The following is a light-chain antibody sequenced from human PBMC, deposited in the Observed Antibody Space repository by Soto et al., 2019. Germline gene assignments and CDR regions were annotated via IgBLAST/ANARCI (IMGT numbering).Light chain of an antibody. V-gene: IGKV1-27*01. CDR2: AAS. J-gene: IGKJ4*01. CDR1: QDIANY. CDR3: QQYNSAPLT. Sequence: DIQMTQSPSSLSASVGDRVTITCRASQDIANYLAWYQQKPGKVPKLLIYAASTLQSGVPSRFSGSGSGTDFTLTISSLQPEDVASYYCQQYNSAPLTFGGVSKAEIK.